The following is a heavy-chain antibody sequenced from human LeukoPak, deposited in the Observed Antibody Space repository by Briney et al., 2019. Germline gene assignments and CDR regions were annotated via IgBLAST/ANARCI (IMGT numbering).Heavy chain of an antibody. CDR1: GGSFSGYY. CDR2: INHSGST. CDR3: ARGTGSADGLYGDYVWAFGY. J-gene: IGHJ4*02. Sequence: SETLSLTCAVYGGSFSGYYWNWIRQPPGKGLEWIGEINHSGSTNYNPSLKSRVTISVDTSKNQFSLKLSSVTAADTAVYYCARGTGSADGLYGDYVWAFGYWGQGTLVTVSS. V-gene: IGHV4-34*01. D-gene: IGHD4-17*01.